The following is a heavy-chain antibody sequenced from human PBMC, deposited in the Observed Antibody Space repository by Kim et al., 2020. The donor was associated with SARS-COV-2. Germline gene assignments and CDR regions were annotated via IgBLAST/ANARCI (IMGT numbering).Heavy chain of an antibody. Sequence: ASVKVSCKASGDRFTDFYIHWVRQAPGQGLEWMGRINPNTGGTKFAQKFQGRITMTRDTSISTGYMELSSLRSDDTAVYYCAPYSTSSNLEHWGQGTLVTVSS. V-gene: IGHV1-2*06. J-gene: IGHJ1*01. CDR2: INPNTGGT. CDR1: GDRFTDFY. CDR3: APYSTSSNLEH. D-gene: IGHD6-6*01.